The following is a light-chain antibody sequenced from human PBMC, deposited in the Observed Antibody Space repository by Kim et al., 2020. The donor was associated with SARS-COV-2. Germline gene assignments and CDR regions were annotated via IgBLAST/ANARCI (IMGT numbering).Light chain of an antibody. CDR3: LQHNTYPLT. Sequence: GSGGDIVSITCRVSQGISNYLAWFQQKPGKVPQRLIFGASSLETGVPSRFSGSGSGTESTLTISSLQPEDFATYFCLQHNTYPLTFGGGTKVEIK. CDR1: QGISNY. CDR2: GAS. J-gene: IGKJ4*01. V-gene: IGKV1-17*03.